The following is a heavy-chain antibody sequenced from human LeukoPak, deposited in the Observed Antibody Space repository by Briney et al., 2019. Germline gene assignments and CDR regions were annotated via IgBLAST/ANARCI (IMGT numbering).Heavy chain of an antibody. D-gene: IGHD2-2*01. Sequence: ASVKVSCKASGYTFTGYYMHWVRQAPGQGLEWMGWINPNSGGTNYAQKFQGRVTMTRDTSISTAYMELSRLRSDDTAVYYCAREVPAAENNWFDPWGQGTLVTVSS. V-gene: IGHV1-2*02. CDR2: INPNSGGT. CDR3: AREVPAAENNWFDP. CDR1: GYTFTGYY. J-gene: IGHJ5*02.